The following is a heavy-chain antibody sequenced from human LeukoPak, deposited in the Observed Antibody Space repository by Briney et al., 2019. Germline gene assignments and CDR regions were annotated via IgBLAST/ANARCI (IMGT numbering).Heavy chain of an antibody. D-gene: IGHD2-2*01. V-gene: IGHV4-61*02. CDR1: GGSISSGSYY. Sequence: PSQTLSLTCTVSGGSISSGSYYWSWIRQPAGKGLEWIGRIYTSGSTNYNPSLKSRVTISVDTSKNQFSLKLSSVTAADTAVYYCARVRTGAAAMYYYYYMDVWGKGTTVTISS. CDR3: ARVRTGAAAMYYYYYMDV. J-gene: IGHJ6*03. CDR2: IYTSGST.